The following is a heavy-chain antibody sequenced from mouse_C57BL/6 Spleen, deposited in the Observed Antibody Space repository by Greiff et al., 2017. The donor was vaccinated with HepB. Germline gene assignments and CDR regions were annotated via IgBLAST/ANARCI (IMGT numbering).Heavy chain of an antibody. J-gene: IGHJ1*03. CDR1: GYTFTDYY. CDR3: ARRGYYYGSRGYFDV. V-gene: IGHV1-26*01. CDR2: INPNNGGT. Sequence: EVQLQQSGPELVKPGASVKISCKASGYTFTDYYMNWVKQSHGKSLEWIGDINPNNGGTSYNQKFKGKATLTVDKSSSTAYMELRSLTSEDSAVYYCARRGYYYGSRGYFDVWGTGTTVTVSS. D-gene: IGHD1-1*01.